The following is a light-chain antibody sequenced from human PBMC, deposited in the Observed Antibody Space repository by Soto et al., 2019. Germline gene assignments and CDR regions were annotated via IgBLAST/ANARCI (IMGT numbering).Light chain of an antibody. CDR1: QDISNY. CDR2: DAS. J-gene: IGKJ4*01. V-gene: IGKV1-33*01. Sequence: DIQMTQSPSSLSASVGDRVTITCQASQDISNYLNWYQQKPGKARKLLIYDASNLETGVPSRFSGSGSGADFPFNISSLQPEDIATYYCQQYDNLPLTFGGGTMGEIK. CDR3: QQYDNLPLT.